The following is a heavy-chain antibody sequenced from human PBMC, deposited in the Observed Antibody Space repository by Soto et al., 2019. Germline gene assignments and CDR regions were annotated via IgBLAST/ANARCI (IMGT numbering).Heavy chain of an antibody. D-gene: IGHD5-18*01. V-gene: IGHV3-30-3*01. CDR3: ARVYSSYTYYYYGMDV. CDR2: ISYDGSNK. Sequence: QVQLVESGGGVVQPGRSLRLSCAASGFTFSSYAMHWVRQAPGKGLEWVAVISYDGSNKYYADSVKGRFTISRDNSKNTRYLQMNSLRVEDTAVYYCARVYSSYTYYYYGMDVWGQGTTVTVSS. CDR1: GFTFSSYA. J-gene: IGHJ6*02.